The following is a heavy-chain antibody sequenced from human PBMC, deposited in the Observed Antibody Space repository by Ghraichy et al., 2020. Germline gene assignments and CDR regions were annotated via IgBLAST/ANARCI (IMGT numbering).Heavy chain of an antibody. CDR2: ISSSSSYI. Sequence: GGSLRLSCAASGFTFSSYSMNWVRQAPGKGLEWVSSISSSSSYIYYADSVKGRFTISRDNAKNSLYLQMNSLRAEDTAVYYCAREFWSGYYFDYWGQGTLVTVSS. CDR1: GFTFSSYS. CDR3: AREFWSGYYFDY. V-gene: IGHV3-21*01. J-gene: IGHJ4*02. D-gene: IGHD3-3*01.